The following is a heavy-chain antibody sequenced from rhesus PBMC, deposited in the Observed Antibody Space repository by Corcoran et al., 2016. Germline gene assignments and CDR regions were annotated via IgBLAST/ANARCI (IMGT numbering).Heavy chain of an antibody. J-gene: IGHJ4*01. CDR1: GGVISGYYY. Sequence: QVQLQESGPGLVKPSETLSPTCTVSGGVISGYYYWSWIRQPPGKGLEWVGGIYGNSASTYYNPSLKSRVTMSRDTSKNQFSLKLSSVAAADTAVYYCARHAAMDTVGTAYFDYWGQGVLVTVSS. CDR3: ARHAAMDTVGTAYFDY. CDR2: IYGNSAST. V-gene: IGHV4-143*01. D-gene: IGHD5-30*01.